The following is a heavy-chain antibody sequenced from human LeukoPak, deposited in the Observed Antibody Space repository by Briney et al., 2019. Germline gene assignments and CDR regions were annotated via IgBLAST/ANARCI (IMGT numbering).Heavy chain of an antibody. CDR2: MSGTGDNT. D-gene: IGHD6-19*01. V-gene: IGHV3-23*01. CDR3: AKDLAVAGTGGGFDY. CDR1: GFTFSLEA. Sequence: GGSLRLSCAASGFTFSLEAMSWVRQAPGKGLEWVSSMSGTGDNTNYADSVKGRFTISRDNSKNTLYLQMNSLRDEDTALYFCAKDLAVAGTGGGFDYWGQGTLVTVSS. J-gene: IGHJ4*02.